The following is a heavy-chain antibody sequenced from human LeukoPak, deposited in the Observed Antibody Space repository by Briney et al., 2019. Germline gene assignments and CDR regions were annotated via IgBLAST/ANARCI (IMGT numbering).Heavy chain of an antibody. Sequence: PGGSLRLSCAASGFTFSSYSMNWVRQAPGKGLEWVSSISSSSSYIYYADSVKGRFTISRDNAKNSLYLQMNSLRAEDTAVYYCARERGQWLETDYWGQGTLVTVSS. D-gene: IGHD6-19*01. V-gene: IGHV3-21*01. CDR2: ISSSSSYI. J-gene: IGHJ4*02. CDR1: GFTFSSYS. CDR3: ARERGQWLETDY.